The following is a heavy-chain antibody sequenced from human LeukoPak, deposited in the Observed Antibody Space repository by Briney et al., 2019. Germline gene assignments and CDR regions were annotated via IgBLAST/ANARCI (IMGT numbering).Heavy chain of an antibody. D-gene: IGHD3-22*01. CDR3: ARVEVGSSGLDY. CDR1: GGSISSYY. CDR2: IYYSGST. V-gene: IGHV4-59*01. J-gene: IGHJ4*02. Sequence: SETLSLTCTVSGGSISSYYWSWIRQPPGKGLEWIGYIYYSGSTNYNPSLKSRVTISVDTSKNQFSLKLSSVTAADTAVYYCARVEVGSSGLDYWGQGTLVTVSS.